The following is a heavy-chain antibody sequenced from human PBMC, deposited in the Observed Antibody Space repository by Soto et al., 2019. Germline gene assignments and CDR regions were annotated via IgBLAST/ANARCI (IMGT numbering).Heavy chain of an antibody. CDR1: GGSISSGGYY. D-gene: IGHD2-15*01. V-gene: IGHV4-31*03. Sequence: SETLSLTCTVSGGSISSGGYYWSWIRQHPGKGLEWIGYIYYSGSTYYNPSLKSRVTISVDTSKNQFSLKLSSVTAADTAVYYCARGLGGYCSGGSCPDVWGQGTTVTVSS. CDR2: IYYSGST. CDR3: ARGLGGYCSGGSCPDV. J-gene: IGHJ6*02.